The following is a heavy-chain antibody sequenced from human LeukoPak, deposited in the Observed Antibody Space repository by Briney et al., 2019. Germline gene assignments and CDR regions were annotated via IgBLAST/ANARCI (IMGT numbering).Heavy chain of an antibody. CDR2: ISSSSSYI. CDR1: GFTFSSYS. D-gene: IGHD3-3*01. J-gene: IGHJ4*02. Sequence: KPGGSLRLSCAASGFTFSSYSMNWVRQAPGKGLEWVSSISSSSSYIYYADSVKGRFTISRDNAKNSLYLQMNSLRAEDTAVYYCARDRTIFGVVGYYFDYWGQETLVTVSS. CDR3: ARDRTIFGVVGYYFDY. V-gene: IGHV3-21*01.